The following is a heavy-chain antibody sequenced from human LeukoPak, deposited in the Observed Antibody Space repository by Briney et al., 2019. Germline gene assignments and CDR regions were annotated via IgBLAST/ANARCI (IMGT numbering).Heavy chain of an antibody. CDR1: GGSVSSGSYY. J-gene: IGHJ4*02. D-gene: IGHD2-15*01. CDR2: IYYSGST. Sequence: SETLSLTCTVSGGSVSSGSYYWSWIRQPPGKGLEWIGYIYYSGSTNYNPSLKSRVTISVDTSKNQFSLKLSSVTAADTAVYYCARGGHYCSGVNCYGTDYWGQGTLVTVSS. V-gene: IGHV4-61*01. CDR3: ARGGHYCSGVNCYGTDY.